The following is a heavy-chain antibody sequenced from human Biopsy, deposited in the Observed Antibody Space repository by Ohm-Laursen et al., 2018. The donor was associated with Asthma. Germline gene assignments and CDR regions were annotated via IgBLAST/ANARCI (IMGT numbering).Heavy chain of an antibody. J-gene: IGHJ4*02. CDR1: GFTVSRDH. CDR2: IYSGATS. Sequence: SLRLSCAASGFTVSRDHMFWVRQAPGKGLEWVSVIYSGATSHTADSVRGRFTISRDFSKNTLHLQMHSLRVEDTAVYYCARGDSSGWSHYYFDYWGQGTLVTVSS. CDR3: ARGDSSGWSHYYFDY. V-gene: IGHV3-53*01. D-gene: IGHD6-19*01.